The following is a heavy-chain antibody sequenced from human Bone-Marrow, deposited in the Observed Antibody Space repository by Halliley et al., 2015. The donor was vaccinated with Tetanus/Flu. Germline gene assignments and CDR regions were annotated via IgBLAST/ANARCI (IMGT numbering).Heavy chain of an antibody. CDR1: GFSLSTNGVG. D-gene: IGHD3-16*01. J-gene: IGHJ6*02. CDR3: VHTKDPRCNYGMVV. CDR2: IYWDDGK. Sequence: LVKPTQTLTLTCTFSGFSLSTNGVGVGCVRQPPGKALEWLAVIYWDDGKRYSPSLKNRLTITKDTSKNEVVLTLTKVDPVDTGTYYGVHTKDPRCNYGMVVGGQGTTVTVAS. V-gene: IGHV2-5*02.